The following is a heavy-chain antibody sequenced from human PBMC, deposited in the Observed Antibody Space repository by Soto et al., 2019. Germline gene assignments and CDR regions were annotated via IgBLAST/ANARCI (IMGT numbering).Heavy chain of an antibody. Sequence: PGGSLRLSCAASGFTFSTYWMHWVRQAPGKGLVWVSRINSDGSSTSYADSVKGRFTISRDNAENTLYLQMNSLRAEDAAVYYCARDLAAPLPGTHWGQGTLVTVSS. V-gene: IGHV3-74*01. J-gene: IGHJ4*02. CDR1: GFTFSTYW. D-gene: IGHD6-6*01. CDR3: ARDLAAPLPGTH. CDR2: INSDGSST.